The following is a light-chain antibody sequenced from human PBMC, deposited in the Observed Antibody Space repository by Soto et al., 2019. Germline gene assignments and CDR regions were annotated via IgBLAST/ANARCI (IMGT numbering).Light chain of an antibody. CDR3: QQYDSYSYV. V-gene: IGKV1-5*01. CDR2: DAS. Sequence: DIQMTQSPSTLSASVGDGITISCRASHTISTWLAWYQQKPGKAPKLLIYDASRLKSGVPSRFSGSGSGTDFTLTIRSLQPDDIATYFCQQYDSYSYVFGQGTKLEIK. CDR1: HTISTW. J-gene: IGKJ2*01.